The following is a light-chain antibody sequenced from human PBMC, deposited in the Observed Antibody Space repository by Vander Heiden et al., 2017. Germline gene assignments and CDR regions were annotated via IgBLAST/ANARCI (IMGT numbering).Light chain of an antibody. CDR1: SSNIGSHY. V-gene: IGLV1-47*01. J-gene: IGLJ3*02. CDR3: AAWDDSLSGRV. Sequence: QSVLTHPPSPSGTPGQRFTISCSGSSSNIGSHYVFWYQQLPGTAPQLLIYRNNQRPSGVPDRFSGSKSGTSASLAISGLRSEDEADYYCAAWDDSLSGRVFGGGTKLTVL. CDR2: RNN.